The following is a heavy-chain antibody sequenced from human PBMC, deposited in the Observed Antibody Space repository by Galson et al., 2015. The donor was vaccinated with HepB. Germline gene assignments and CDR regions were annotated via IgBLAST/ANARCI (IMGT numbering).Heavy chain of an antibody. CDR1: RGSLSGYF. J-gene: IGHJ4*02. CDR2: INHSGNT. Sequence: ETLSLTCVVSRGSLSGYFWSWIRQSPGEGLEWMGEINHSGNTNFHPSLKSRVAMSLDTSKNQFSLNLTSVTAADTAVYYCARGELTSTWAAPGYWGQGILVTVSP. CDR3: ARGELTSTWAAPGY. D-gene: IGHD6-13*01. V-gene: IGHV4-34*01.